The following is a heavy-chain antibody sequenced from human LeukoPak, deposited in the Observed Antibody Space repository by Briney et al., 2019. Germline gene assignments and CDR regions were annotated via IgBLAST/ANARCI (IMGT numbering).Heavy chain of an antibody. V-gene: IGHV3-30*18. Sequence: GGSLRLSCAASGFTFSSYGMHWVRQAPGKGLEWVAVISYDGSNKYYADSVKGRFTISRDNSKNTLYLQMNSLRAEDTAVYYCAKSGYSYGSCFDYWGQGTLVPVSS. D-gene: IGHD5-18*01. CDR2: ISYDGSNK. CDR3: AKSGYSYGSCFDY. J-gene: IGHJ4*02. CDR1: GFTFSSYG.